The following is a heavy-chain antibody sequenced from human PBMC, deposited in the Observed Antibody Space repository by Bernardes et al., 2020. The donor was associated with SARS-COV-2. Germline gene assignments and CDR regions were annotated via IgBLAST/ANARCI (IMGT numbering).Heavy chain of an antibody. CDR1: GGSLTTNY. CDR3: ARDTDCGGDCYED. CDR2: MYYRGTT. D-gene: IGHD2-21*01. V-gene: IGHV4-59*01. J-gene: IGHJ4*02. Sequence: SETLSLTCTVSGGSLTTNYWSWIRQPPGKGLEWIGYMYYRGTTNNNPSLKSRVTMSIDTSKNQFSLRLTSVTAADTAIYYCARDTDCGGDCYEDWGQGTLVTVSS.